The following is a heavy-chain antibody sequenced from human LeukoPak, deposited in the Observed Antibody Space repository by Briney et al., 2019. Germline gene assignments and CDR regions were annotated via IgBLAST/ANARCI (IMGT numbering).Heavy chain of an antibody. CDR3: ARHRSSVYSGYDLDY. Sequence: SETLSLTCAVSGYSISSGSYWGWIRQPPGKGLEWIGSIYHSGSTYYNPSLKSRVTISVDTSKNQFSLKLSSVTAADTAVYYCARHRSSVYSGYDLDYWGQGTLVTVSS. D-gene: IGHD5-12*01. V-gene: IGHV4-38-2*01. J-gene: IGHJ4*02. CDR1: GYSISSGSY. CDR2: IYHSGST.